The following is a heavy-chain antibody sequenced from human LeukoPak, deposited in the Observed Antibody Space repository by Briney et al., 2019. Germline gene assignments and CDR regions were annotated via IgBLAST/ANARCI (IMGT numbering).Heavy chain of an antibody. CDR1: GYTFTDYY. D-gene: IGHD3-9*01. CDR3: ARSYYDVLTGNYMWLAP. Sequence: GESLKLSCRASGYTFTDYYIHWVRQAPGQGLEWMGWINVKSGDTFYAQMFQGRVTLTGDTSINTAYMELSRPRSDDTAVFYCARSYYDVLTGNYMWLAPWGQGTLVTVSS. V-gene: IGHV1-2*02. J-gene: IGHJ5*02. CDR2: INVKSGDT.